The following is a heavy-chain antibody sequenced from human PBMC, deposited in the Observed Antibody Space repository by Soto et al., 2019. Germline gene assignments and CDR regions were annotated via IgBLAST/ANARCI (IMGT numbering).Heavy chain of an antibody. D-gene: IGHD3-9*01. CDR3: ARHRGYYDILTGYYTDLNFDS. CDR1: GGSISSSSYY. Sequence: SETLSLTCTVSGGSISSSSYYWGWIRQPPGKGLEWIGSIYYSGSTSCNPSLKSRVTISVDTSKNQFSLRLSSVTAADTAVYYCARHRGYYDILTGYYTDLNFDSWGQGALVTVSS. J-gene: IGHJ4*02. V-gene: IGHV4-39*01. CDR2: IYYSGST.